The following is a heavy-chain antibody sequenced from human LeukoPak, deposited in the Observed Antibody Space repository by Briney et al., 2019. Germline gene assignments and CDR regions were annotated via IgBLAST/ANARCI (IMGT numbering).Heavy chain of an antibody. V-gene: IGHV3-30-3*01. CDR1: GFTFSSYA. Sequence: GGSLRLSCAASGFTFSSYAMHWARQAPGKGLEWVAVISYDGSNKYYADSVKGRFTISRDNSKNTLYLQMNSLRAEDTAVYYCARAHEIYDYVSTWYDYWGQGTLVTVSS. D-gene: IGHD3-16*01. J-gene: IGHJ4*02. CDR2: ISYDGSNK. CDR3: ARAHEIYDYVSTWYDY.